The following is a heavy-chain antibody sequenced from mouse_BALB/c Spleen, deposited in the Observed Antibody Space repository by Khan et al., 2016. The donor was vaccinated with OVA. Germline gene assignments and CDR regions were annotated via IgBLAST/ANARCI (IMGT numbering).Heavy chain of an antibody. Sequence: QVQLQQSGAELVKPGASVKISCKASGYTFTSYYMYWVKQRPGQGLEWIGGINPSKGDTKFTEKFKSKATLTVEKSSSTAYMQLSSPTSEDSAVFYGARSGYGNPFAYWGQGTLVTVSA. V-gene: IGHV1S81*02. J-gene: IGHJ3*01. CDR2: INPSKGDT. CDR1: GYTFTSYY. CDR3: ARSGYGNPFAY. D-gene: IGHD2-10*02.